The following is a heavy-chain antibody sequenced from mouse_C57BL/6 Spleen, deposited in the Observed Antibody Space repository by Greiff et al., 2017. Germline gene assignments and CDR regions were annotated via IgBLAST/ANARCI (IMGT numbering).Heavy chain of an antibody. J-gene: IGHJ2*01. CDR3: SLITTVVATYFDY. CDR2: IYPGSGST. CDR1: GYTFISYW. D-gene: IGHD1-1*01. Sequence: QVQLQQPGAELVKPGASVKMSCKASGYTFISYWITWVKQRPGQGLEWIGDIYPGSGSTNYNEKFKSKATLTVDTSSSTAYMPLSSLTSEDSAVYYCSLITTVVATYFDYWGQGTTLTVSS. V-gene: IGHV1-55*01.